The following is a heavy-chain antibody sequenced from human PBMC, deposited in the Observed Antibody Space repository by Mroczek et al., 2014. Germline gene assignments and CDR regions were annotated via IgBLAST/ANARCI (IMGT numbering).Heavy chain of an antibody. CDR3: ARDSAGMVRGVTRWFDP. CDR2: ISSSSSYI. V-gene: IGHV3-21*01. CDR1: GFTFSSYS. D-gene: IGHD3-10*01. Sequence: VQLVESGGGLVKPGGSLRLSCAASGFTFSSYSMNWVRQAPGKGLEWVSSISSSSSYIYYADSVKGRFTISRDNAKNSLYLQMNSLRAEDTAVYYCARDSAGMVRGVTRWFDPWGQGTLVTVSS. J-gene: IGHJ5*02.